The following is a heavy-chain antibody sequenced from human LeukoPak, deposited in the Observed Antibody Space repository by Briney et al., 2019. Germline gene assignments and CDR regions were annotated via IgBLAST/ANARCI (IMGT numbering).Heavy chain of an antibody. D-gene: IGHD2-2*01. V-gene: IGHV4-4*07. CDR2: IYSSGDT. J-gene: IGHJ6*02. CDR1: GGSISGYY. CDR3: ARECSSSRCPYNNKDI. Sequence: SETLSLTCSVSGGSISGYYWTWIRQPAGKGLEWIGRIYSSGDTNYNPSLKSRLTMSVDTSKNQFSLKLTSVTAADTAVYYCARECSSSRCPYNNKDIWGQGTTVTVSS.